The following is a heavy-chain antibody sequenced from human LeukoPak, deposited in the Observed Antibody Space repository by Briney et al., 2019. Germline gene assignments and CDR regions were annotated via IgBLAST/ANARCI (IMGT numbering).Heavy chain of an antibody. CDR2: IYSGGST. CDR1: GFTVSSND. D-gene: IGHD2-21*02. J-gene: IGHJ6*02. Sequence: GGSLRLSFAGSGFTVSSNDMSWVGQARGKGLEWVSVIYSGGSTYYADSVKGRFTISRDNSKNTLYLQMNSLRAEDTAVYYCARDRRQSGDGDVWGQGTTVTVSS. CDR3: ARDRRQSGDGDV. V-gene: IGHV3-53*01.